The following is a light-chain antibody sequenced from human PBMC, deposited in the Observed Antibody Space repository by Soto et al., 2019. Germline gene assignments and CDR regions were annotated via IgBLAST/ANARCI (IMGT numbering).Light chain of an antibody. J-gene: IGKJ4*01. CDR3: HQDFDLPLT. CDR1: QSFGNAY. V-gene: IGKV3D-7*01. CDR2: GGS. Sequence: EIVITQSSVTLSLSPGDSSTLSCRASQSFGNAYISWYQQNPGQAPRLLIYGGSTRALGIPARFSGSGSGTDFTLTISSLQPEDFALYYCHQDFDLPLTFGGGTKVDIK.